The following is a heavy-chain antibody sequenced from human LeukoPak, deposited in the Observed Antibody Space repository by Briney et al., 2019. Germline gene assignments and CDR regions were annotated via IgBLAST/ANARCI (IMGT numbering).Heavy chain of an antibody. V-gene: IGHV3-49*03. Sequence: GGSLRLSCTASGFTFGDYAMSWFRQAPGKGLEWVGFIRSKIYGGTTEYAASVKGRFTISRDDSKSIAYLQMNSLKTEDTAVYYCTRDQYSSGWYDILFDCWGQGTLVTVSS. CDR2: IRSKIYGGTT. D-gene: IGHD6-19*01. CDR1: GFTFGDYA. J-gene: IGHJ4*02. CDR3: TRDQYSSGWYDILFDC.